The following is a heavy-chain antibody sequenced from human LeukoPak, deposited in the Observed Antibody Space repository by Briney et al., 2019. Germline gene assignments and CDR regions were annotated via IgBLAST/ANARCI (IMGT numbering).Heavy chain of an antibody. CDR2: ISYDGSNK. CDR1: GFTFSSYG. CDR3: AKDHLGYCSGGSCYSFGLDY. Sequence: PGGSLRLSCAASGFTFSSYGMHWVRQAPGKGLEWVAVISYDGSNKYYADSVKGRFTISRDNSKNMLYLQMNSLRAEDTAVYYCAKDHLGYCSGGSCYSFGLDYWGQGTLVTVSS. D-gene: IGHD2-15*01. V-gene: IGHV3-30*18. J-gene: IGHJ4*02.